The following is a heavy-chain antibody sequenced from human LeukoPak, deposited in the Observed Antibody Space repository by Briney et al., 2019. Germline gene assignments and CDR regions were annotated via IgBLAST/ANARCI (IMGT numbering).Heavy chain of an antibody. Sequence: ASVKVSCKASGYTFTGYYMHWVRQAPGQGLEWMGRIIPILGIANYAQKFQGRVTITADKSTSTAYMELSSLRSEDTAVYYCAISAGYDILTGYYTNWGQGTLVTVSS. CDR1: GYTFTGYY. D-gene: IGHD3-9*01. CDR3: AISAGYDILTGYYTN. V-gene: IGHV1-69*02. CDR2: IIPILGIA. J-gene: IGHJ4*02.